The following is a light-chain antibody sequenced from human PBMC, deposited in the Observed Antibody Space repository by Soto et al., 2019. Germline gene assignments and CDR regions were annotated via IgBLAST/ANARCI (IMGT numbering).Light chain of an antibody. Sequence: DIQMTQSPSTLSASVGDRVTITCRASQSIITWLAWYQQKPAKAPKLLIYQSSTLKSGVPSRFSGSGSGIDFTLTVSSLQPDDFATYYCQDYSSTSGLTFGGGAKVEIK. CDR1: QSIITW. V-gene: IGKV1-5*03. CDR3: QDYSSTSGLT. J-gene: IGKJ4*01. CDR2: QSS.